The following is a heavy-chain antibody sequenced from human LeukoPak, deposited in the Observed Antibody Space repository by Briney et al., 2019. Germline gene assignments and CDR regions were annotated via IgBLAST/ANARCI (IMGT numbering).Heavy chain of an antibody. J-gene: IGHJ4*02. CDR3: ATHILFWSGLFDS. V-gene: IGHV3-23*01. Sequence: GGSLRLSCAASGFTFSSYAMSWVRQAPGKGLEWVSAISGSGGSTYYADSVRGRFTISRDNSKNTLYLQMDDLRAEDSAVYYCATHILFWSGLFDSWGQGALVSVSS. CDR1: GFTFSSYA. D-gene: IGHD3-3*01. CDR2: ISGSGGST.